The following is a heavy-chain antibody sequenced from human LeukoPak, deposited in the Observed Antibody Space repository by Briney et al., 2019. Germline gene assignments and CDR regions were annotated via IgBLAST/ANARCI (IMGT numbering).Heavy chain of an antibody. V-gene: IGHV1-58*02. J-gene: IGHJ4*02. D-gene: IGHD3-10*01. CDR1: GFTFTSSA. CDR3: AALPYYYGSGSYYVDY. Sequence: GTSVKVSCKASGFTFTSSAMQWVRQARGQRLEWIGRIVVGSGNTNYAQKFQERVTITRDMSTSTAYMELSSLRSEDTAVYYCAALPYYYGSGSYYVDYWGQGTLVTVSS. CDR2: IVVGSGNT.